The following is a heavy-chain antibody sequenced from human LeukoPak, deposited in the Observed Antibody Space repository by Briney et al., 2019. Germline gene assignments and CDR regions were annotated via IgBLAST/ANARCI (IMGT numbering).Heavy chain of an antibody. D-gene: IGHD3-16*01. CDR1: GLIFSNSW. CDR2: INPDGTST. CDR3: VPSLGARDY. J-gene: IGHJ4*02. V-gene: IGHV3-74*01. Sequence: GGPLRLSCVASGLIFSNSWMHWVRHAPGKGLVWVSRINPDGTSTTYADSVKGRFTVSRDNAKNTVYLQMNSLRAEDTAVYHCVPSLGARDYWGQGTPVTVSS.